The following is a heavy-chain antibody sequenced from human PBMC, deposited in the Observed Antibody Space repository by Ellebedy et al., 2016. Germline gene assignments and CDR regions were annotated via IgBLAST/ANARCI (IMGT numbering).Heavy chain of an antibody. J-gene: IGHJ4*02. D-gene: IGHD3-22*01. V-gene: IGHV3-33*01. CDR3: ARDLRPLPRSAYEPYLPAV. CDR1: GFTFSTYG. Sequence: GGSLRLSXAASGFTFSTYGMHWVRQAPGKGLEWVTVIWYDGSNKYYVDSVKGRFTISRDNSQNTLYLQMNSLRAEDTAVYYCARDLRPLPRSAYEPYLPAVWGQGTLVTVSS. CDR2: IWYDGSNK.